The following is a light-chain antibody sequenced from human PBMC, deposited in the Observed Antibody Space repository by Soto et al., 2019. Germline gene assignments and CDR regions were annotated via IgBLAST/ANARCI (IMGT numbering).Light chain of an antibody. CDR2: DAS. J-gene: IGKJ4*01. V-gene: IGKV3-20*01. CDR1: QSVSSY. CDR3: QQYGSSPPLT. Sequence: ATLSLSPGERATLSCRASQSVSSYLAWYQQKPGQAPRLLIYDASNRATGIPARFSGSGSGTDFTLTISRLEPEDFAVYYCQQYGSSPPLTFGGGTK.